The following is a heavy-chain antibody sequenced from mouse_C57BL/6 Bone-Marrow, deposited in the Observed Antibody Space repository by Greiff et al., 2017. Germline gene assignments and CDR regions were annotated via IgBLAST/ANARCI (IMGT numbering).Heavy chain of an antibody. Sequence: EVKLVESGGDLVKPGGSLKLSCAASGFTFSSYGMSWVRQTPDKRLEWVATISSGGSYTYYPDSVKGRFTISRYNAKNTLYLQMSRLKSEDTAMYYCARQPVFFGVGGTGTTVTVSS. CDR1: GFTFSSYG. CDR3: ARQPVFFGV. CDR2: ISSGGSYT. J-gene: IGHJ1*03. V-gene: IGHV5-6*02.